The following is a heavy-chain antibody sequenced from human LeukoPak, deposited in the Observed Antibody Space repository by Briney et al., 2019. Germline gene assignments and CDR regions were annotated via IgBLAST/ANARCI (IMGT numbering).Heavy chain of an antibody. J-gene: IGHJ3*02. CDR3: ARALAAVAFDI. D-gene: IGHD6-19*01. V-gene: IGHV4-59*01. CDR2: IYYSGST. CDR1: VGSISSYY. Sequence: SETLSLTCTVSVGSISSYYWSWIRQPPGKGLEWIGYIYYSGSTNYNPSLKSRVTISVDTTKNQFSLKLSSVTAADTAVYYCARALAAVAFDICGQGTMVTVSS.